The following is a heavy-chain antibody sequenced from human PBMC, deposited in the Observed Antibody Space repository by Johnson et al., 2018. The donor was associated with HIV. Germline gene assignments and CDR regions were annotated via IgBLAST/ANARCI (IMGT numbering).Heavy chain of an antibody. CDR3: GREEEWELTLVGVGAFDI. CDR2: IWYDGSNK. V-gene: IGHV3-33*01. D-gene: IGHD1-26*01. CDR1: GFTFSSYG. Sequence: QVQLVESGGGVVQPGRSLRLSCAASGFTFSSYGMHWVRQAPGKGLEWVAVIWYDGSNKYYADSVKGRFTISRDNAKNSLDLQMNSLRAEDTAVYYWGREEEWELTLVGVGAFDIWGQGTMVTVSS. J-gene: IGHJ3*02.